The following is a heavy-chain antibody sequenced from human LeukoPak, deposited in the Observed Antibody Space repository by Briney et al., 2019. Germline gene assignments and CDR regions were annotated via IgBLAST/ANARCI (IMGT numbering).Heavy chain of an antibody. Sequence: GGSLRLSCAASGFTFSSCWMHWVRQAPGKGLVWVSRITTDGSTLRYADSVKGRFTISRDNAKNSLYLQMNGLRAEDSAVYYCAREGTYGYYFDYWGQGILATVSS. CDR3: AREGTYGYYFDY. CDR2: ITTDGSTL. J-gene: IGHJ4*02. V-gene: IGHV3-74*01. D-gene: IGHD3-10*01. CDR1: GFTFSSCW.